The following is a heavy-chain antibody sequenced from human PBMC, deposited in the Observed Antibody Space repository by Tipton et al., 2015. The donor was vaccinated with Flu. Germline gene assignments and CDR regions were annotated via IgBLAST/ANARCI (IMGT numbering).Heavy chain of an antibody. Sequence: QLVQSGAEVKKPGASVKVSCKASGYTFSSYEINWVRQATGQGLEWMGWMKPNSGNTGYAQKFQRRVTMTRNTSISTAYIELTSLTSEETAVYYCARDRQQTRYVDLWDNGAQVTVAS. CDR2: MKPNSGNT. CDR3: ARDRQQTRYVDL. CDR1: GYTFSSYE. V-gene: IGHV1-8*01. J-gene: IGHJ2*01. D-gene: IGHD1-1*01.